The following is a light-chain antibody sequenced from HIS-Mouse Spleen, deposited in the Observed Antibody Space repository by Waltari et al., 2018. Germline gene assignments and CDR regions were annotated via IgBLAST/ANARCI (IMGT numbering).Light chain of an antibody. CDR1: SPNIGSNY. V-gene: IGLV1-47*01. CDR3: AAWDDSLSGPV. J-gene: IGLJ3*02. CDR2: RKN. Sequence: QSVLTQPPSASGTPGQRVTIPCSGSSPNIGSNYVYWYQQLPGTAPKLLIYRKNQRPSGVPDRFSGSKSGTSASLAISGLRSEDEADYYCAAWDDSLSGPVFGGGTKLTVL.